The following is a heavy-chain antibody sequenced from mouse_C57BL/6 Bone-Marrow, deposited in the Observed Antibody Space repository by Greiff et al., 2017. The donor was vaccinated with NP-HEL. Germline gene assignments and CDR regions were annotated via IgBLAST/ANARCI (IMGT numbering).Heavy chain of an antibody. Sequence: EVQLVESGGGLVQPGGSLSLSCAASGFTFTDYYMSWVRQPPGKALEWLGFIRNKANGYTTEYSASVKGRFTISRDNSQSILYLQMNALRAEDSATYYCARYRDDVPFDYGGQGTTLTVSS. D-gene: IGHD2-12*01. V-gene: IGHV7-3*01. CDR3: ARYRDDVPFDY. J-gene: IGHJ2*01. CDR2: IRNKANGYTT. CDR1: GFTFTDYY.